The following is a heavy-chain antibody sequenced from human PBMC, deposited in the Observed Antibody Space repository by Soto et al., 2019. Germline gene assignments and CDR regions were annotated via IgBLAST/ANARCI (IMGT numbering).Heavy chain of an antibody. J-gene: IGHJ3*02. V-gene: IGHV3-30-3*01. CDR3: AKDLSIPSLSGYCSGGSCYSGAFDI. CDR1: GFTFSSYA. Sequence: GGSLRLSCAASGFTFSSYAMHWVRQAPGKGLEWVAVISYDGSNKYYADSVKGRFTISRDNSKNTLYLQMNSLRAEDTAVYYCAKDLSIPSLSGYCSGGSCYSGAFDIWGQGTMVTVSS. CDR2: ISYDGSNK. D-gene: IGHD2-15*01.